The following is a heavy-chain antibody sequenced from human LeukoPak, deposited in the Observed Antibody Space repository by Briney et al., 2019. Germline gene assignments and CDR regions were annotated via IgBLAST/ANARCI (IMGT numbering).Heavy chain of an antibody. J-gene: IGHJ4*02. CDR2: INHSGST. CDR1: GGSFIGYY. CDR3: ARGYWGSGY. V-gene: IGHV4-34*01. D-gene: IGHD7-27*01. Sequence: SETLSLTCAVYGGSFIGYYWSWIRQPPGKGLEWIGEINHSGSTNYNPSLKSRVTISVDTSKNQFSLKLSSVTAADTAVYYCARGYWGSGYWGQGTLLTVSS.